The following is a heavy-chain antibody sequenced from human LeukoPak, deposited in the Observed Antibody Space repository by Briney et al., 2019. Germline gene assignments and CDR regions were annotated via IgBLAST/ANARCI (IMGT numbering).Heavy chain of an antibody. CDR3: ARDRYDSVYNWFDP. Sequence: SETLSLTCTVSGGSISDNYWTWIRQPAGKGLEWIGRIYTTGGTNFNPSLKSRVTMSVDTSKNQFSLELRSVTAADTAVYYCARDRYDSVYNWFDPWGQGTLVTVSS. J-gene: IGHJ5*02. CDR1: GGSISDNY. D-gene: IGHD3-22*01. V-gene: IGHV4-4*07. CDR2: IYTTGGT.